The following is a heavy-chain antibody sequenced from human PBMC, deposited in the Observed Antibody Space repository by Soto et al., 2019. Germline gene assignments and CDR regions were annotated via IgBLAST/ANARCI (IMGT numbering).Heavy chain of an antibody. V-gene: IGHV3-21*01. J-gene: IGHJ4*02. CDR3: AREGSKGLFDY. D-gene: IGHD3-10*01. CDR2: ISSSSSYI. CDR1: GFTFSSYS. Sequence: EVQLVESGGGLVKPGGSLRLSCAASGFTFSSYSMNWVRQAPGKGLEWVSSISSSSSYIYYADSVKGRFTISRDNAKNSLYLQMNSLRAGDTAVYYCAREGSKGLFDYWGQGTLVTVSS.